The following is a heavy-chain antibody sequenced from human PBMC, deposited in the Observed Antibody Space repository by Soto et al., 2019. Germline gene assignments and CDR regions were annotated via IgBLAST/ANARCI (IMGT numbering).Heavy chain of an antibody. CDR1: GFTLSSYG. V-gene: IGHV3-30*18. D-gene: IGHD2-2*01. Sequence: PGGSLRLSCAASGFTLSSYGMHWVRQAPGKGLEWVAVISYDGSNKYYADSVKGRFTISRDNSKNTLYLQMNSLRAEDTAVYYCAKGACSSTSCTAFVGGLDYWGQGTLVPVSS. CDR3: AKGACSSTSCTAFVGGLDY. CDR2: ISYDGSNK. J-gene: IGHJ4*02.